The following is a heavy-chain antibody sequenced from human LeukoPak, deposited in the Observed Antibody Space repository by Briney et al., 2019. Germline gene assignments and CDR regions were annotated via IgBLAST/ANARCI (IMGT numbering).Heavy chain of an antibody. CDR1: GFIFSEYA. D-gene: IGHD2-21*02. CDR2: LGGNNIHT. CDR3: ARAMAYCGDDCYERGYYFDY. J-gene: IGHJ4*02. Sequence: PGASLRLSCAASGFIFSEYAMNWVRQAPRKGPEWLSSLGGNNIHTRSADFVKGRFTISRDNSKNMLYLQMNSLRAEDTAVYYCARAMAYCGDDCYERGYYFDYWGQGTQVTVSS. V-gene: IGHV3-23*01.